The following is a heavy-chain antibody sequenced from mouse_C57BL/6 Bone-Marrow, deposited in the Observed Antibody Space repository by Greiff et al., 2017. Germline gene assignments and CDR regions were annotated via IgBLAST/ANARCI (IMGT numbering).Heavy chain of an antibody. V-gene: IGHV1-64*01. J-gene: IGHJ3*01. D-gene: IGHD1-1*01. Sequence: QVQLQQPGAELVKPGASVKLSCKASGYTFTSYWMHWVKQRPGQGLEWIGMIHPNSGSTNYNEKFKSKATLTVDKSSSTAYMQLSSLTSEDSAVYYCARVEDYYGSSYTAWFAYWGQGTLVTGSA. CDR1: GYTFTSYW. CDR2: IHPNSGST. CDR3: ARVEDYYGSSYTAWFAY.